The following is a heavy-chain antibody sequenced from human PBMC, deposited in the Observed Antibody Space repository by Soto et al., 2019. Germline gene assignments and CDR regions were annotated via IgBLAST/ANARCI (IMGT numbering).Heavy chain of an antibody. D-gene: IGHD1-7*01. Sequence: GASVKVSCKASGYTFTGYYMHWVRQAPGQGLEWMGWINPNSGGTNYAQKFQGWVTMTRDTSISTAYMELSRLRSDDTAVYYCARDRAQIIRNLRALDYWGQGTLVTVSS. CDR2: INPNSGGT. V-gene: IGHV1-2*04. J-gene: IGHJ4*02. CDR3: ARDRAQIIRNLRALDY. CDR1: GYTFTGYY.